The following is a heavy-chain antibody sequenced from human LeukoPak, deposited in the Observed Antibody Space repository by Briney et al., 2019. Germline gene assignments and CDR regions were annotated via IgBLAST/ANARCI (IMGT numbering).Heavy chain of an antibody. CDR1: GGSICGYY. J-gene: IGHJ4*02. D-gene: IGHD6-19*01. V-gene: IGHV4-59*08. CDR2: IYDSGST. CDR3: ARLRHYSSGRQPSSFDY. Sequence: SETLSLTCTVSGGSICGYYWSWVRQPPGKGLEWIGHIYDSGSTNHNTSLKSRVTISVDTSKNQFSLKLSSVTAADTAIYYCARLRHYSSGRQPSSFDYWGQGTLVTVSS.